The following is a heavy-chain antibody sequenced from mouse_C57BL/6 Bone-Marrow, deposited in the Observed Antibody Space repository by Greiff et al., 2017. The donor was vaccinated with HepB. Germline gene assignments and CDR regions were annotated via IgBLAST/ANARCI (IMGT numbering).Heavy chain of an antibody. Sequence: VQLQQPGAELVMPGASVKLSCKASGYTFTSYWMHWVKQRPGQGLEWIGEIDPSDSYTNYNQKFKGKSTLTVDKSSSTAYMQLSSLTSEDSAVYCCARSPYYYGSRRDYWGQGTTLTVSS. V-gene: IGHV1-69*01. CDR2: IDPSDSYT. D-gene: IGHD1-1*01. J-gene: IGHJ2*01. CDR1: GYTFTSYW. CDR3: ARSPYYYGSRRDY.